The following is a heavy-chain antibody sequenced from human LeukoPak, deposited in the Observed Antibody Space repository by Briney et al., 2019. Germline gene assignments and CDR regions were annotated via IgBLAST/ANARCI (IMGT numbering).Heavy chain of an antibody. D-gene: IGHD3-3*01. Sequence: GGSLRLSCAASGFTFSNYWMSWVRQTPGKGLEWVANIKQVGSAKYYLDSVKGRFTISRDNAKNSLFLQMNSLRVEDTAVYYCVGDKGTDSWSGFDYWGQGVLVTVSS. CDR1: GFTFSNYW. CDR3: VGDKGTDSWSGFDY. J-gene: IGHJ4*02. V-gene: IGHV3-7*01. CDR2: IKQVGSAK.